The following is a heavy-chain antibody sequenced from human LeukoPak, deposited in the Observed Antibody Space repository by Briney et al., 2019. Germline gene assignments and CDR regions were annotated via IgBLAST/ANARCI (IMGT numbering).Heavy chain of an antibody. CDR3: ARGLKYYYGSGSYRALNFDY. V-gene: IGHV1-69*06. D-gene: IGHD3-10*01. CDR1: GGTFSSYA. Sequence: SVKVSCKASGGTFSSYAISWVRQAPGQGLEWMGGIIPIFGTANYAQRFQGRVTITADKSTSTAYMELSSLRSEDTAVYYCARGLKYYYGSGSYRALNFDYWGQGTLVTVSS. J-gene: IGHJ4*02. CDR2: IIPIFGTA.